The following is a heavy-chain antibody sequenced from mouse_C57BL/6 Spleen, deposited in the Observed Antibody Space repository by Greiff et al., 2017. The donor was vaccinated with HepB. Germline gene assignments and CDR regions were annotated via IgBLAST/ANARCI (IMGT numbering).Heavy chain of an antibody. J-gene: IGHJ4*01. CDR1: GYSFTGYY. D-gene: IGHD2-12*01. CDR3: ARRIYCYDVVVDY. V-gene: IGHV1-42*01. Sequence: EVQLQQSGPELVKPGASVKISCKASGYSFTGYYMNWVKQSPEQSLEWIGEINPSTGGTTYNQKFKAKATLTVDKSSSTAYMQLKSLTSEDSAVYYCARRIYCYDVVVDYWGQGTSVTVSS. CDR2: INPSTGGT.